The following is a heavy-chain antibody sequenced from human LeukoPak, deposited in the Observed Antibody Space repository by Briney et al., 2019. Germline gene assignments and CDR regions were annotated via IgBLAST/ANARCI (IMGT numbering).Heavy chain of an antibody. CDR2: INHSGST. V-gene: IGHV4-34*01. J-gene: IGHJ4*02. Sequence: KPSETLSLTCAVYGGSFSGYYWSWIRQPPGKGLEWIGEINHSGSTNYNPSLKSRVTISVDTSKNQFSLKLSSVTAADTAVYYCARGLGYYYDSSGYYFDYWGQGTLVTVSS. CDR3: ARGLGYYYDSSGYYFDY. D-gene: IGHD3-22*01. CDR1: GGSFSGYY.